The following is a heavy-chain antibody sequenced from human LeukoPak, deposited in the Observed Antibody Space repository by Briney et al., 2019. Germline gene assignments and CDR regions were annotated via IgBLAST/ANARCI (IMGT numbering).Heavy chain of an antibody. V-gene: IGHV4-61*05. J-gene: IGHJ4*02. CDR3: ARGREMATI. D-gene: IGHD5-24*01. CDR1: GGSISSSSFY. Sequence: SETLSLTCSVSGGSISSSSFYWGWIRQPPGKGLEWIGYIYYSGSTNYNPSLKSRVTISVDTSKNQFSLKLSSVTAADTAVYYCARGREMATIWGQGTLVTVSS. CDR2: IYYSGST.